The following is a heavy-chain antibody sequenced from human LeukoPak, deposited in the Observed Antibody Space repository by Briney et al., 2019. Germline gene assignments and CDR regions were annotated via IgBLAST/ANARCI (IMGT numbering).Heavy chain of an antibody. V-gene: IGHV7-4-1*02. CDR1: GYTFTSYA. Sequence: ASVKVSCKASGYTFTSYAMNWVRQAPGQGLEWMGWINTNTGNLTYAQGFTGRFVFSLDTSVSTAYLQISSLKAEDTAVYYCAREVTMIVVGYDAFDIWGQGTMVTVSS. D-gene: IGHD3-22*01. J-gene: IGHJ3*02. CDR3: AREVTMIVVGYDAFDI. CDR2: INTNTGNL.